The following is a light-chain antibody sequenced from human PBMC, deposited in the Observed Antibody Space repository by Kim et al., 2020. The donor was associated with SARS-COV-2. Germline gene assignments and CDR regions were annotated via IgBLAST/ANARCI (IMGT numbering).Light chain of an antibody. V-gene: IGKV1-6*01. CDR3: LQDYNYPLT. CDR1: QDIRND. Sequence: ASLGDSVTSTCRASQDIRNDLGWYQQKPGKAPKLLIYAASSLQSGVPSRFSDSGSGTDFTLTISSLQPEDFATYYCLQDYNYPLTFGGGTKVDIK. J-gene: IGKJ4*01. CDR2: AAS.